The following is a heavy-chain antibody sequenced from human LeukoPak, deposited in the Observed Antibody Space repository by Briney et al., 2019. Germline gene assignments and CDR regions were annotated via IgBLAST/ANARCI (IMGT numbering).Heavy chain of an antibody. V-gene: IGHV3-23*01. D-gene: IGHD3-22*01. Sequence: GGSLRLSCAASGFTLSNYVMAWVRQAPGKGLEWVSGITSAGSTYYSDSVKGRFTISRDSSKNTQYLQMNSLRAEDTAIYYCAKGGMASSGLGDWGQGTLVTVSS. J-gene: IGHJ4*02. CDR3: AKGGMASSGLGD. CDR2: ITSAGST. CDR1: GFTLSNYV.